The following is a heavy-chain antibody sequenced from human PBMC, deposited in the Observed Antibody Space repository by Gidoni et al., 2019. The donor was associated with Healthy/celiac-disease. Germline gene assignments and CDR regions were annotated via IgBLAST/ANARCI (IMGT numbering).Heavy chain of an antibody. CDR2: ISSSSSYI. CDR3: ARAAPPPSAFDI. J-gene: IGHJ3*02. CDR1: GFTFSSYS. V-gene: IGHV3-21*01. Sequence: EVQRVESGGGLDKPGGSLRLSCAASGFTFSSYSINWVRQAPGKGLEWVSSISSSSSYIYYADSVNGRFTISRDNAKNSLYLQMNSLRAEDTAVYYCARAAPPPSAFDIWGQGTMVTVSS.